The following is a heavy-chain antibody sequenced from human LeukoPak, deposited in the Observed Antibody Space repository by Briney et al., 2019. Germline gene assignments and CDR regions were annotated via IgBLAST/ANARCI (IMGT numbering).Heavy chain of an antibody. V-gene: IGHV1-69*13. CDR3: ASPYRQQLARGAYYYYGMDV. Sequence: ASVKVSCKASGGTFSSYAISWVRQAPGQGLEWMGGIIPIFGTANYAQKFQGRVAITADESTSTAYMELSSLRSEDTAVYYCASPYRQQLARGAYYYYGMDVWGKGTTVTVSS. J-gene: IGHJ6*04. CDR1: GGTFSSYA. CDR2: IIPIFGTA. D-gene: IGHD6-13*01.